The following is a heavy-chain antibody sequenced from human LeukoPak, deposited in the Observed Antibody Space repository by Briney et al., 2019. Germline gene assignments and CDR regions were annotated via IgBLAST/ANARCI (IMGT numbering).Heavy chain of an antibody. CDR1: GGSISSYY. D-gene: IGHD3-10*01. Sequence: PSETLSLTCTVSGGSISSYYWSWIWQPPGKGLEWIGYIYYSGSTNYNPSLKSRVTISVDTSKNQFSLKLSSVTAADTAVYYCARSPGGYFDYWGQGTLVTVSS. V-gene: IGHV4-59*08. CDR3: ARSPGGYFDY. CDR2: IYYSGST. J-gene: IGHJ4*02.